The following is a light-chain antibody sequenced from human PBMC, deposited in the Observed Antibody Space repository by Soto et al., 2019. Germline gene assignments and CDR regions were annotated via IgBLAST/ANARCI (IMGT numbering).Light chain of an antibody. CDR3: SSYTSDTTGV. J-gene: IGLJ1*01. CDR2: DVT. Sequence: QSALTQPASVSGSPGQSIAISCTGTSSDVGGYNYVSWYQQHPGKAPKLMIYDVTTRPSGVSSRFSGSKSGNTAALTISGLQAEDEADYYCSSYTSDTTGVFGTGTKVTVL. CDR1: SSDVGGYNY. V-gene: IGLV2-14*03.